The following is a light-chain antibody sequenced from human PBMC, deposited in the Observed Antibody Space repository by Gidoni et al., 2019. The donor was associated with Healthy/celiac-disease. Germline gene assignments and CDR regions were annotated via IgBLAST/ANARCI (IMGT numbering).Light chain of an antibody. CDR1: QGISSY. Sequence: VIWLTQSPSLLSASTADRVTISCRMSQGISSYLAWYQQKPGHAPELLIYAASTLRSGVPSRVSGSGTGTDFTLTISCLQSVDLATYYCQQNYSFPRTFXXXTKVEIK. V-gene: IGKV1D-8*01. CDR2: AAS. CDR3: QQNYSFPRT. J-gene: IGKJ1*01.